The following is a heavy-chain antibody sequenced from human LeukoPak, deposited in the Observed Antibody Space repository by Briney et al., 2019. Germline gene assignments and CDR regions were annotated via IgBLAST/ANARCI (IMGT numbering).Heavy chain of an antibody. CDR2: INARGDT. J-gene: IGHJ5*02. Sequence: SETLSLTCAVNGWTFNDYYWNWIRQPPGKGLEGIGEINARGDTNFNPSLKGRVTISVDTSKSQFSLRLTSMIAADTAVYYCARGQVPAARGYNWFDPWGQGTLVTVSS. D-gene: IGHD2-2*01. CDR3: ARGQVPAARGYNWFDP. V-gene: IGHV4-34*01. CDR1: GWTFNDYY.